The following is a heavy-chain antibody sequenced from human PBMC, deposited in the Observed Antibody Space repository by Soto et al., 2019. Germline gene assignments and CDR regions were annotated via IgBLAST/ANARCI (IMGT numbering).Heavy chain of an antibody. Sequence: EVQLVESGGGLVQPGGSLRLSCAASGFTFNRYWMKWVRQAPGRGLEWMGNINQDGSEKHYVDSVKGRFTISRDNGKDPVYLQMNSLKGEGTAMYYCSRGGYDYSNPFDYWGQGTLVTVSS. CDR3: SRGGYDYSNPFDY. J-gene: IGHJ4*02. V-gene: IGHV3-7*04. D-gene: IGHD4-4*01. CDR1: GFTFNRYW. CDR2: INQDGSEK.